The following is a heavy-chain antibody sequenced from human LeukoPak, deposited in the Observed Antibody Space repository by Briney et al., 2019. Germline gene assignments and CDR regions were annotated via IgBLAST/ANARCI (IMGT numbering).Heavy chain of an antibody. Sequence: GGSLRLSCEGSGFTFSNYWMSWVRQAPGKGLEWVSVIYSGGSTYYADSVKGRFTISRDNSKNTLYLQMNSLRAEDTAVYYCAGPSVQQALGYWGLGTLVTVSS. D-gene: IGHD6-13*01. J-gene: IGHJ4*02. CDR3: AGPSVQQALGY. CDR1: GFTFSNYW. CDR2: IYSGGST. V-gene: IGHV3-53*01.